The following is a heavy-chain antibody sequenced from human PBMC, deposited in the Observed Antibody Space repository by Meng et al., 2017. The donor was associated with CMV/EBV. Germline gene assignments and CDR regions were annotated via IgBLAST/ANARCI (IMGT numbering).Heavy chain of an antibody. CDR2: IIPIFGTA. J-gene: IGHJ6*02. Sequence: SVKVSCKASGGTFSSYAISWVRQAPGQGLEWMGGIIPIFGTANYAQKFQGRVTITTDESTSTAYMELSSLRSEDTAVYYRARDSVRDIVVVPAADYYYYGMDVWGQGTTVTVSS. V-gene: IGHV1-69*05. CDR1: GGTFSSYA. D-gene: IGHD2-2*01. CDR3: ARDSVRDIVVVPAADYYYYGMDV.